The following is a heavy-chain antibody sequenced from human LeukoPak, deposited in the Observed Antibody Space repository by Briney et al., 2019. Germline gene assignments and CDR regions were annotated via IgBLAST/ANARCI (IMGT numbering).Heavy chain of an antibody. CDR3: AKARGAATYYYYYMDV. V-gene: IGHV3-33*06. CDR2: IWYDGSNK. CDR1: GFGFSNYG. J-gene: IGHJ6*03. Sequence: PGRSLRLSCAVSGFGFSNYGMHWVRQAPGKGLEWVALIWYDGSNKYYADSVKGRFTISRDNSKNTLYLQMNTLRAEDTAVYYCAKARGAATYYYYYMDVWGKGTTVTVYS. D-gene: IGHD1-26*01.